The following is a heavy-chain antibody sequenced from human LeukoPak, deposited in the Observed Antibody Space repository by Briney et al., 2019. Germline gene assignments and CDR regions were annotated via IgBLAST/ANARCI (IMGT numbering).Heavy chain of an antibody. CDR3: ARDRGYCSGGSCKPYYYFDY. Sequence: AGGSLTLSCAASGFTFSSYAMHWVRQAPGKGLEWLAVISFDGSNKYYADSVKGRSTISRDNSNNTLYRQMNSLRVEDSDVYYCARDRGYCSGGSCKPYYYFDYWGQGNLVTVSS. CDR1: GFTFSSYA. J-gene: IGHJ4*02. V-gene: IGHV3-30-3*01. CDR2: ISFDGSNK. D-gene: IGHD2-15*01.